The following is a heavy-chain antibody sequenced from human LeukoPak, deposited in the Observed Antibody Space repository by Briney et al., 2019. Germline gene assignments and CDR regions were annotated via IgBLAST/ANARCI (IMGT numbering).Heavy chain of an antibody. J-gene: IGHJ3*02. CDR3: ARAFSVDYDSSGYTPWDAFDI. Sequence: SETLPLTCTVSGGSISSGDYYWSWIRQPPGKGLEWIGYIYYSGSTYYNPSLESRVTISVDTSKNQFSLKLSSVTAADTAVYYCARAFSVDYDSSGYTPWDAFDIWGQGTMVTVSS. D-gene: IGHD3-22*01. CDR1: GGSISSGDYY. V-gene: IGHV4-30-4*08. CDR2: IYYSGST.